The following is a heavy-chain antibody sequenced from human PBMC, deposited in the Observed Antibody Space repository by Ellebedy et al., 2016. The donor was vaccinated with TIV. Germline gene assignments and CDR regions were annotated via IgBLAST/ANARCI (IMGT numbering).Heavy chain of an antibody. CDR3: ARHLDCSSTSCYMAVGDY. J-gene: IGHJ4*02. CDR2: IDPSDSYT. D-gene: IGHD2-2*02. Sequence: GESLKISXKGSGYSFTSYWISWVRQMPGKGLEWMGRIDPSDSYTNYSPSSQGHVTISADKSISTAYLQWSSLKASDTAMYYCARHLDCSSTSCYMAVGDYWGQGTLVTVSS. CDR1: GYSFTSYW. V-gene: IGHV5-10-1*01.